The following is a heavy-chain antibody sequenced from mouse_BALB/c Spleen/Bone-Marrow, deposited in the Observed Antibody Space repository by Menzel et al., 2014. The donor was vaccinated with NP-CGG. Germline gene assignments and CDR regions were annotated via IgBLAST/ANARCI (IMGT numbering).Heavy chain of an antibody. CDR3: ARYRLGTYFDY. D-gene: IGHD2-14*01. Sequence: DVKLQESGAELVKPGASVKLSCTASGFNIKDTYMHWVKQRPEQGLEWIGRVEPANGNTKYDPKFQGKATITADTSSNTAYLQLSSLTSEDTAVYYCARYRLGTYFDYWGQGTTLTVSS. CDR2: VEPANGNT. V-gene: IGHV14-3*02. J-gene: IGHJ2*01. CDR1: GFNIKDTY.